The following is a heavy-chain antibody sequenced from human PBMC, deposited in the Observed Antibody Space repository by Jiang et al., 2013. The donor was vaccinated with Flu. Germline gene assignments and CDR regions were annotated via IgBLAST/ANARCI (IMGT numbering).Heavy chain of an antibody. V-gene: IGHV1-18*01. D-gene: IGHD3-22*01. CDR1: GYTFTSYG. CDR2: ISAYNGNT. J-gene: IGHJ4*02. Sequence: GAEVKKPGASVKVSCKASGYTFTSYGISWVRQAPGQGLEWMGWISAYNGNTNYAQKLQGRVTMTTDASTSTAYMELRSLRSDDTAVYYCARDNVDYYYDSSGYYLPNEGYFDYWGQGTLGHRLL. CDR3: ARDNVDYYYDSSGYYLPNEGYFDY.